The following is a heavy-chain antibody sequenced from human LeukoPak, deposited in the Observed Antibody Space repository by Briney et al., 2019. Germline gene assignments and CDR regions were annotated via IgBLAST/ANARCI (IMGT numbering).Heavy chain of an antibody. CDR2: IYYSGST. V-gene: IGHV4-59*01. Sequence: PSETLSLTCTVSGGSISSYYWSWIRQPPGKGLEWIGYIYYSGSTNYNPSLKSRVTISVDTSKNQFSLKLSSVTAADTAVYYCARDDGGPHDAFDIWGQGTMVTVSS. CDR3: ARDDGGPHDAFDI. J-gene: IGHJ3*02. D-gene: IGHD4-23*01. CDR1: GGSISSYY.